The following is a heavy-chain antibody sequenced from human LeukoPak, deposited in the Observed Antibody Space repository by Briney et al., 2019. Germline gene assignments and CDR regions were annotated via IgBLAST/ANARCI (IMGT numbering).Heavy chain of an antibody. Sequence: SETLSLTCAVYGGSFSGYYWSWIRQPPGKGLEWIGEINHSGSTNYNPSLKSRVTISVDTSKNQFSLKLSSVTAADTAVYYCARGLRRPANSSGWSRERGYYYYGMDVWGQGTRSPSP. J-gene: IGHJ6*02. D-gene: IGHD6-19*01. CDR3: ARGLRRPANSSGWSRERGYYYYGMDV. CDR1: GGSFSGYY. V-gene: IGHV4-34*01. CDR2: INHSGST.